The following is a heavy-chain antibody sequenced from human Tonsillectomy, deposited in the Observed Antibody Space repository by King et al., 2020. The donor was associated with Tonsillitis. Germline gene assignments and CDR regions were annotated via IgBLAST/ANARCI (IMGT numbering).Heavy chain of an antibody. D-gene: IGHD3-22*01. Sequence: VQLVQSGGGLVKPGESLRLSCAASGFTFNSYSMNWVRQAPGKGLEWVSSISSSSRYIYYADSVKGRFTISRDNAKNSLFLQMNSLRAEDTAMYYCARDEHYYDSIAYYYFDYWGQGTVVTVSS. CDR2: ISSSSRYI. V-gene: IGHV3-21*01. CDR3: ARDEHYYDSIAYYYFDY. CDR1: GFTFNSYS. J-gene: IGHJ4*02.